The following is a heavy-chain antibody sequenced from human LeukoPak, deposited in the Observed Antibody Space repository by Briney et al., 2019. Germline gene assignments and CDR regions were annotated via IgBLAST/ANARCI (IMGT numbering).Heavy chain of an antibody. CDR1: GFTSSNHW. CDR2: INNDGSHT. J-gene: IGHJ5*01. Sequence: PGGSLRLSCEASGFTSSNHWMRWVRQAPGKGLVWVSYINNDGSHTNYADSVKGRFTISRDDAKNTVYLQMHSLRDDDTALYYCARGGMASFDSWGQGTLVTVSA. D-gene: IGHD1-14*01. CDR3: ARGGMASFDS. V-gene: IGHV3-74*01.